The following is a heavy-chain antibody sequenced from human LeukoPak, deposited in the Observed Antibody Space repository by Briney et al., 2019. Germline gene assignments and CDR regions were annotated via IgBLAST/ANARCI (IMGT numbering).Heavy chain of an antibody. J-gene: IGHJ6*02. CDR2: IHTSGST. V-gene: IGHV4-4*07. Sequence: PSETLSLTCTVSGGSVSDYYWSWIRQPVGKGLEWIGRIHTSGSTNHNPSLKSRLTMSVDTPKNQFSLKLSSVTAADTAVYYCARVRNDYYYYYGMDVWGQGTTVTVSS. CDR3: ARVRNDYYYYYGMDV. CDR1: GGSVSDYY.